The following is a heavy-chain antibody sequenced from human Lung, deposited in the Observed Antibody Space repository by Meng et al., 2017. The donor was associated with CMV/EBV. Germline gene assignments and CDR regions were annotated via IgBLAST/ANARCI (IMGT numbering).Heavy chain of an antibody. CDR3: ARVYCSGGSCDSPFDY. D-gene: IGHD2-15*01. V-gene: IGHV1-18*01. CDR1: GYTFSDYC. CDR2: INSYSGHT. Sequence: ASVXVSXKASGYTFSDYCIGWVRQAPGQGLEWMGWINSYSGHTNYAQKLQGRVTMTTDTSTSSAYMELRSLRSDDEAVYYCARVYCSGGSCDSPFDYWGQGXLVTVSS. J-gene: IGHJ4*01.